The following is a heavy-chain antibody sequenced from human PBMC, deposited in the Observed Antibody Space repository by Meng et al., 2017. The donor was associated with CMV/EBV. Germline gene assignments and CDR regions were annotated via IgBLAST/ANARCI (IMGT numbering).Heavy chain of an antibody. CDR1: GYTLNSYY. Sequence: QGQLVQSWAKGKKPGASVKVSCKASGYTLNSYYMHWVRQAPGQGLEWMGIINPSGGSTSYAQKFQGRVTMTRDTSTSTVYMELSSLRSEDTAVYYCAREGEGVVAATPHFDYWGQGTLVTVSS. D-gene: IGHD2-15*01. CDR3: AREGEGVVAATPHFDY. V-gene: IGHV1-46*02. J-gene: IGHJ4*02. CDR2: INPSGGST.